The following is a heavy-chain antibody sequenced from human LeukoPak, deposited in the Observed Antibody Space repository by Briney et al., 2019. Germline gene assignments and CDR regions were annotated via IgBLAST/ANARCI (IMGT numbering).Heavy chain of an antibody. CDR1: GGSISSYY. V-gene: IGHV4-59*01. Sequence: SETLSLTCTVSGGSISSYYWSWIRQPPGKGLEWIGYIYYSGSTNYNPSLKSRVTISVDTSKNQFSLKLSSVTAADTAVYYCASIKSHRYYYDSSGPGAFDIWGQGTMVTVSS. D-gene: IGHD3-22*01. J-gene: IGHJ3*02. CDR3: ASIKSHRYYYDSSGPGAFDI. CDR2: IYYSGST.